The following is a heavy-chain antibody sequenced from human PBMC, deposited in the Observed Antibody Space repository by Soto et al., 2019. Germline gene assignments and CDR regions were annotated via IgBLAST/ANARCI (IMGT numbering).Heavy chain of an antibody. D-gene: IGHD3-22*01. CDR3: ARNSYYDSSGYLGV. V-gene: IGHV1-18*01. J-gene: IGHJ6*02. CDR2: ISAYNGNT. CDR1: GYTFTSYG. Sequence: ASVKVSCKASGYTFTSYGISWVRQAPGQGLEWMGWISAYNGNTNYAQKLQGRVTMTTDTSTSTAYMELRSLRSDDTAVYYCARNSYYDSSGYLGVWGQGTTVTV.